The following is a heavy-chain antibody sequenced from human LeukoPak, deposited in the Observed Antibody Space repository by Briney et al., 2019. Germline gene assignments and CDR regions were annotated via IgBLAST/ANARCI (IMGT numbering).Heavy chain of an antibody. J-gene: IGHJ6*03. CDR1: GFTFSDYY. CDR2: IYYSGST. V-gene: IGHV4-38-2*01. D-gene: IGHD3-3*01. Sequence: GSLRLSCAASGFTFSDYYMSWVRQPPGKGLEWIGSIYYSGSTYYNPSLKSRVTISVDTSKNQFSLKLSSVTAADTAVYYCARLYYDFWSGYSYYYYYYMDVWGKGTTVTVSS. CDR3: ARLYYDFWSGYSYYYYYYMDV.